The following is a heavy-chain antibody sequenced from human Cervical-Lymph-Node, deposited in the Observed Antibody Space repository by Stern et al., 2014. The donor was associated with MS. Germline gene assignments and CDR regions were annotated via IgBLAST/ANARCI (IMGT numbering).Heavy chain of an antibody. CDR2: IYYSGST. CDR1: GGSISSDDYY. V-gene: IGHV4-31*03. J-gene: IGHJ3*02. Sequence: QVQLQESGPGLVKPSQTLSLTCTVSGGSISSDDYYWSWIRQHPGKGLEWIGYIYYSGSTYYNPSLKSRVTISVDTSKSQFSLKLSSVTAADTAVYYCARDGPQVGAGSFDIWCQGTMVTVSS. CDR3: ARDGPQVGAGSFDI. D-gene: IGHD1-26*01.